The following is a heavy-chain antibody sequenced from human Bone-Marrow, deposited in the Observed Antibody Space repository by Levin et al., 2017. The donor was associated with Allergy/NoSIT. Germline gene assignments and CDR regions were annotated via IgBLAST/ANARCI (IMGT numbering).Heavy chain of an antibody. Sequence: GGSLRLSCAASGFNFSTFGMHWVRQAPGKGLEWVAVISYDGSNKYYVDSVKGRFTISRDNSKNTLFLQMNRLRAEDTAVYYCAKEDYGDYVLDSWGQGTLLTV. V-gene: IGHV3-30*18. J-gene: IGHJ4*02. D-gene: IGHD4-17*01. CDR3: AKEDYGDYVLDS. CDR1: GFNFSTFG. CDR2: ISYDGSNK.